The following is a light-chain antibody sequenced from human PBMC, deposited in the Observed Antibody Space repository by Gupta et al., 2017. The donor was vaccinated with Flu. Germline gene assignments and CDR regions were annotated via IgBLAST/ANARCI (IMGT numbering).Light chain of an antibody. CDR1: QSSDSW. V-gene: IGKV1-5*03. CDR3: QQYRSYPWT. Sequence: IPLTQSPSTLSASVGDRVTITCRASQSSDSWLAWYQQKPGKAPKLLIYKASNLESGVPSRFSGSGSGTEFTLTISSLQPDDFATYYCQQYRSYPWTFGQGTTVEIQ. J-gene: IGKJ1*01. CDR2: KAS.